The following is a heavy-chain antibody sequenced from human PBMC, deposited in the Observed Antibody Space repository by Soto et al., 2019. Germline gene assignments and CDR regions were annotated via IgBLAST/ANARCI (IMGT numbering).Heavy chain of an antibody. CDR1: GASFRGYL. CDR2: VSHSGST. Sequence: SETLSLTCDVSGASFRGYLWGWIRQPPGKGLEWIGEVSHSGSTDYNPSLKSRLTISIDASKNQFSLKMSSVTAADTAVYYCARWGLGGYDSYLDYWGQGALVT. D-gene: IGHD5-12*01. CDR3: ARWGLGGYDSYLDY. V-gene: IGHV4-34*01. J-gene: IGHJ4*02.